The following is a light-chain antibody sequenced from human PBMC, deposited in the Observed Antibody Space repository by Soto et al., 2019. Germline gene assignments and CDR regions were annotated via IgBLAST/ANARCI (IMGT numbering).Light chain of an antibody. V-gene: IGKV1-5*03. CDR1: QSISSW. CDR3: QQYSIFSLT. CDR2: KAS. Sequence: DIRMTQSPSTLSASVGDRVTNACRASQSISSWLAWYQQKPGKAPKLLIQKASSLESGVPSRFSGSGSGTEFTLTISSLQPDDFATYYCQQYSIFSLTFGGGTKVEIK. J-gene: IGKJ4*01.